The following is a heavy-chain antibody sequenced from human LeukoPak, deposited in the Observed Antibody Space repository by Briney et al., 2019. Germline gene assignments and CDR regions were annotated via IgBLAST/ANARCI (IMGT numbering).Heavy chain of an antibody. CDR2: IYTSGST. D-gene: IGHD6-19*01. CDR3: ARDSSGWLPTTQASHYYYYMDV. Sequence: SETLSLTCTVSGGSISSYYWSWIRQPAGKGLEWIGRIYTSGSTNYNPSLKSRVTVSVDTSKNQFSLKLSSVTAADTAVYYCARDSSGWLPTTQASHYYYYMDVWGKGTTVTVSS. V-gene: IGHV4-4*07. CDR1: GGSISSYY. J-gene: IGHJ6*03.